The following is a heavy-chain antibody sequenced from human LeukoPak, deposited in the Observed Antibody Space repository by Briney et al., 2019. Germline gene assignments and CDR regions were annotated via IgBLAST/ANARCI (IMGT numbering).Heavy chain of an antibody. J-gene: IGHJ3*02. CDR1: GYTFTSYG. Sequence: GASVTVSCKTSGYTFTSYGISWVRQAPGHGLEWMGWISAYNGNTNYAQKLQDRVTMTADTSTSTAYMELRSLRSDDTAVYYCARDKLYDSSGSAFDIWGQGTMVTVSS. V-gene: IGHV1-18*01. D-gene: IGHD3-22*01. CDR3: ARDKLYDSSGSAFDI. CDR2: ISAYNGNT.